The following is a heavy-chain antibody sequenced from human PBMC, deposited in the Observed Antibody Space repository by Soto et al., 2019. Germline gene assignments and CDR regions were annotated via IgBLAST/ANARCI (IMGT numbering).Heavy chain of an antibody. CDR2: IGRSSSPM. V-gene: IGHV3-48*01. Sequence: GGSLTLSCAASGFTFSSFSMNWVRQAPGKGLEWVSYIGRSSSPMIYADSVKGRFTISRDNAKNSLYLQMDGLRAEDTAVYYCARDLIYSFDQWGQGILVTVSS. J-gene: IGHJ4*02. CDR1: GFTFSSFS. CDR3: ARDLIYSFDQ. D-gene: IGHD4-4*01.